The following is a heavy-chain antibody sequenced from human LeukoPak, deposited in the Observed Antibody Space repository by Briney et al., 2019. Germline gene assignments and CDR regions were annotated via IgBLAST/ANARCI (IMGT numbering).Heavy chain of an antibody. CDR1: GGSVNSDKSY. D-gene: IGHD1-26*01. V-gene: IGHV4-31*11. J-gene: IGHJ4*02. CDR2: IDYSGST. CDR3: ARAVGNYFDY. Sequence: SETLSLTCAVSGGSVNSDKSYWSWIRQHPGKGLEWIGYIDYSGSTYYNPSLNSRVTISGDTSNNQFSPKLSSVTAADTAVYYCARAVGNYFDYWGQGTLVTVSS.